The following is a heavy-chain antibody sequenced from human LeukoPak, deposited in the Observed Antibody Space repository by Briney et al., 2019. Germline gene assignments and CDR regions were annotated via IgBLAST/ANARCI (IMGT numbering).Heavy chain of an antibody. V-gene: IGHV1-2*02. Sequence: ASVTVSCKASGYGFSDVYFNWVRQAPGQGLEWMGWINPHSGATNYAQRFQGRVSMHPSIHTAYMQLSRLTSAHTAVYYCATSSTVTHTRDPWGQGTLVTVSS. D-gene: IGHD1-1*01. CDR2: INPHSGAT. CDR1: GYGFSDVY. J-gene: IGHJ5*02. CDR3: ATSSTVTHTRDP.